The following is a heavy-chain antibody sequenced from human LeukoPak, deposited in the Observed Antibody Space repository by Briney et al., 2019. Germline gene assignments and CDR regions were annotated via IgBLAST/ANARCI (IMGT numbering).Heavy chain of an antibody. V-gene: IGHV3-43*01. CDR3: AKGGTIFGVDLIDY. J-gene: IGHJ4*02. D-gene: IGHD3-3*01. CDR2: ISWDGGST. CDR1: GFTFDDYT. Sequence: GGSLRLSCAASGFTFDDYTMHGVRQAPGKGREGVSLISWDGGSTYYADSVKGRFTISRDNSKNSLYLQMNSLRTEDTALYYCAKGGTIFGVDLIDYWGQGTLVTVSS.